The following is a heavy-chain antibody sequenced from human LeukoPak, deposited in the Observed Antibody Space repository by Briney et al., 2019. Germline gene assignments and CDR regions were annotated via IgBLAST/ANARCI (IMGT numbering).Heavy chain of an antibody. J-gene: IGHJ4*02. D-gene: IGHD3-22*01. Sequence: GGSLRLSCAASGFTFSSYALSWVRQAPGKGLEWVSAISGSGGSTYYADSVKGRFTISRDNSKNTLYLQMNSLRAEDTAVYYCAKDPHLYYYDSSGSTGYWGQGTLVTVSS. V-gene: IGHV3-23*01. CDR2: ISGSGGST. CDR1: GFTFSSYA. CDR3: AKDPHLYYYDSSGSTGY.